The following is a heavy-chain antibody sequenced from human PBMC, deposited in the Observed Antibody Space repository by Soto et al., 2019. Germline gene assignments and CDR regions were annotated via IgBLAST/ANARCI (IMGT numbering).Heavy chain of an antibody. D-gene: IGHD3-3*01. J-gene: IGHJ5*02. Sequence: ASVKVSCKASGYTFTSYGISWVRQAPGQGLEWMGWISAYNGNTNYAQKLQGRVTMTTDTSTSTAYMELRSLRSDDTAVYYCARDPNDFWSGYLNWFDPWGQGTLVTVPQ. CDR1: GYTFTSYG. CDR2: ISAYNGNT. CDR3: ARDPNDFWSGYLNWFDP. V-gene: IGHV1-18*01.